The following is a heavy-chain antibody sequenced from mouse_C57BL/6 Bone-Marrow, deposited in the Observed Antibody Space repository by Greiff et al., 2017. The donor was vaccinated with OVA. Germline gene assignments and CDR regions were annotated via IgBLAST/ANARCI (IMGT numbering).Heavy chain of an antibody. CDR2: IYPRSGNT. V-gene: IGHV1-81*01. Sequence: VKLVESGAELARPGASVKLSCKASGYTFTSYGISWVKQRTGQGLEWIGEIYPRSGNTYYNEKFKGKATLTADKSSSTAYMELRSLTSEDSAVYFCARSTTVVATKDAMDYWGQGTSVTVSS. J-gene: IGHJ4*01. CDR1: GYTFTSYG. D-gene: IGHD1-1*01. CDR3: ARSTTVVATKDAMDY.